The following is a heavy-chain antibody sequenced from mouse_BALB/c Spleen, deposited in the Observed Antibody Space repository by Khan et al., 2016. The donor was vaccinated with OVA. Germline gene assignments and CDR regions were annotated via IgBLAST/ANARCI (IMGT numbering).Heavy chain of an antibody. CDR3: ARETVVDVYWYLDV. Sequence: EVELVESGGGLVQPGGSLRLSCATSGFTFTDYYMSWVRQPPGKSLEWLGFIRNKAKGYTTEYSAPVKGRFTISRDNSQSIVDLQMNTLRAEDSATYYCARETVVDVYWYLDVWGAGTTVTVSS. J-gene: IGHJ1*01. CDR2: IRNKAKGYTT. CDR1: GFTFTDYY. D-gene: IGHD1-1*01. V-gene: IGHV7-3*02.